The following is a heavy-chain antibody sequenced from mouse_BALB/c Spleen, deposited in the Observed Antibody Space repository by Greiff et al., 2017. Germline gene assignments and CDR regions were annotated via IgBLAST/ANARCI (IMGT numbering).Heavy chain of an antibody. CDR1: GFTFSSYA. Sequence: EVMLVESGGGLVKPGGSLKLSCAASGFTFSSYAMSWVRQTPEKRLEWVASISSGGSTYYPDSVKGRFTISRDNARNILYLQMSSLRSEDTAMYYCATRRSSYVFDYWGQGTTLTVSS. CDR2: ISSGGST. CDR3: ATRRSSYVFDY. D-gene: IGHD1-1*01. V-gene: IGHV5-6-5*01. J-gene: IGHJ2*01.